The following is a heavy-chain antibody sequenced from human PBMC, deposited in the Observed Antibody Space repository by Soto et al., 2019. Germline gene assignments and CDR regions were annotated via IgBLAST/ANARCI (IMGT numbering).Heavy chain of an antibody. V-gene: IGHV4-4*07. D-gene: IGHD6-19*01. J-gene: IGHJ5*02. Sequence: SETLSLTCTVSGGSISSYSWSWIRQPAGKGLEWIGRIYTSGSTNYNPSLKSRVTMSVDTSKNQFSLKLSSVTAADTAVYYCARLSYSSGWYRWFDPWGQRTLVTVSS. CDR1: GGSISSYS. CDR2: IYTSGST. CDR3: ARLSYSSGWYRWFDP.